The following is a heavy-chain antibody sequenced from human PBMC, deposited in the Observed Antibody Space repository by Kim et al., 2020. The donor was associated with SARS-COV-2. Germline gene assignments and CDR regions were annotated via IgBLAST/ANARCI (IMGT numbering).Heavy chain of an antibody. Sequence: SVKVSCKASGGTFSSYTISWVRQAPGQGLEWMGRIIPILGIANYAQKFQGRVTITADKSTSTAYMELSSLRSEDTAVYYCAREGAGGYCSSTSCLHYYYGMDVWGQGTTVTVSS. V-gene: IGHV1-69*04. CDR1: GGTFSSYT. CDR3: AREGAGGYCSSTSCLHYYYGMDV. CDR2: IIPILGIA. J-gene: IGHJ6*02. D-gene: IGHD2-2*01.